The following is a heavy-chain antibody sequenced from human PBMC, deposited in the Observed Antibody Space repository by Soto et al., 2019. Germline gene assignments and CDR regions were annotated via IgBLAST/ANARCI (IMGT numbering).Heavy chain of an antibody. CDR2: IYYSGST. CDR1: GGSISSSSYY. CDR3: ARGNIAAAVYQ. V-gene: IGHV4-39*01. J-gene: IGHJ4*02. Sequence: SETLSLTCTVSGGSISSSSYYWGWIRQPPGKGLEWIGSIYYSGSTYYNPSLKSRVTISVDTSKNQFSLKLSSVTAADTAVYYCARGNIAAAVYQWGQGTLVTVSS. D-gene: IGHD6-13*01.